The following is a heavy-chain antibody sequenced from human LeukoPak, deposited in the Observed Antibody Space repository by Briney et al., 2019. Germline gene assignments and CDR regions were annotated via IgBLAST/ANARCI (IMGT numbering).Heavy chain of an antibody. CDR2: VYNSGST. V-gene: IGHV4-59*01. Sequence: SETLSLTCTVSGGSISSYYWSWIRQPPGKGLEWIGDVYNSGSTDYSPSLKSRVTISVDTSKNQFSLKLPSVTAADTAVYYCARDGPGSGWFYFDYWGQGALVTVSS. J-gene: IGHJ4*02. CDR1: GGSISSYY. D-gene: IGHD6-19*01. CDR3: ARDGPGSGWFYFDY.